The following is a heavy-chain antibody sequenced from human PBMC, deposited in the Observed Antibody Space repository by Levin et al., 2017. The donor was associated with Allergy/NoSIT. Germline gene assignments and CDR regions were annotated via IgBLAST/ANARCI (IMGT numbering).Heavy chain of an antibody. CDR1: GGSISGGGYH. D-gene: IGHD2-2*03. V-gene: IGHV4-31*03. CDR2: IYYSGST. J-gene: IGHJ4*02. CDR3: AREDGSTFDF. Sequence: SCTVSGGSISGGGYHWTWIRPHPEKGLEWVGYIYYSGSTFYNPSLKSRLMISVDTSKNQFSLNVSSVTAADTAVYYCAREDGSTFDFWGQGALVTVAS.